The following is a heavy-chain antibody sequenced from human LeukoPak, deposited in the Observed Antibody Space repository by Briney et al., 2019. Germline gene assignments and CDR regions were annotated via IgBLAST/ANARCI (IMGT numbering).Heavy chain of an antibody. CDR3: ARRGCNGGSCYAY. D-gene: IGHD2-15*01. CDR1: GYSFSNDW. V-gene: IGHV5-51*01. CDR2: IYPGDSGT. Sequence: GESLKISCKGSGYSFSNDWIGWVRQMPGKGREWMGIIYPGDSGTRYSPSFQGQVTISADKSISTAYLQWSSLGASDTAMYYCARRGCNGGSCYAYWGQGTLVTVSS. J-gene: IGHJ4*02.